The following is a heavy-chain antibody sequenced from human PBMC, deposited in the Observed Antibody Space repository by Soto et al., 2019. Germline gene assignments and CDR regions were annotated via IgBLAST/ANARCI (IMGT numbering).Heavy chain of an antibody. CDR3: AKGGRFPEARYYFLDV. V-gene: IGHV4-34*01. J-gene: IGHJ6*03. D-gene: IGHD3-3*01. Sequence: SETLSLTCVVDDESFSGYYWTWIRQPPGKGLEWIGEINDSGSTNHKPSLKSRVTMSIDTSKNQFSLNLRSVTAADTGVYYCAKGGRFPEARYYFLDVWGNGTTVTVSS. CDR2: INDSGST. CDR1: DESFSGYY.